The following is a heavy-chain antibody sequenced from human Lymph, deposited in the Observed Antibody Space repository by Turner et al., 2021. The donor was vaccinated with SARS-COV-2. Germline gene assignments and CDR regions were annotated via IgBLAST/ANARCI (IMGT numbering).Heavy chain of an antibody. Sequence: VQLVQSGAEVKKPGESLKTSCRGSGYSFSSYWFGWVRQMPGKGLEWMGIIYHGDSDTRYRPSFQGQVTISADKSISTAYLQWSSLKASDTAMYYCARREWGGSLGHIDYWGQGTLVTVSS. CDR3: ARREWGGSLGHIDY. D-gene: IGHD3-3*01. V-gene: IGHV5-51*01. CDR1: GYSFSSYW. J-gene: IGHJ4*02. CDR2: IYHGDSDT.